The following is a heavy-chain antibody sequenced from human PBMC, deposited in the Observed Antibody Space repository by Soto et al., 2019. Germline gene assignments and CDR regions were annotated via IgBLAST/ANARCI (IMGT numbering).Heavy chain of an antibody. J-gene: IGHJ6*02. Sequence: EVQLVESGGGLVQPGGSLRLSCAASGFTFSSYDMHWVRQATGKGLEWVSAIGTAGDTYYPGSVKGRFTISRENANNSLYLQMNSLRAGDTAVYYCARGGGYCSGGSCGNYYYYGMDVWGQGTTVTVSS. D-gene: IGHD2-15*01. CDR1: GFTFSSYD. CDR2: IGTAGDT. V-gene: IGHV3-13*04. CDR3: ARGGGYCSGGSCGNYYYYGMDV.